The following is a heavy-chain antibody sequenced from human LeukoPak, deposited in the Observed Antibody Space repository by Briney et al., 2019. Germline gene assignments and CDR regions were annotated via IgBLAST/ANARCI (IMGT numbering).Heavy chain of an antibody. CDR2: IYPRGST. V-gene: IGHV4-30-2*01. D-gene: IGHD7-27*01. Sequence: SETLSLTCAVSGGSISSGSYSWSWIRQPPGKGLERIGYIYPRGSTYYNPSHKSRVILSLDKSANQFSLNLSSVTAADTAVYYCARFSPRAMGNYLDFWGQGTLVTVSS. CDR1: GGSISSGSYS. J-gene: IGHJ4*02. CDR3: ARFSPRAMGNYLDF.